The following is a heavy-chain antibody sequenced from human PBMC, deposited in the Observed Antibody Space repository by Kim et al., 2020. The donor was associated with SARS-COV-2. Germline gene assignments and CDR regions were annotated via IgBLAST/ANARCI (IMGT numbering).Heavy chain of an antibody. Sequence: GGSLRLSCAASGFTFNGYWMSWVRQAPGKGLEWVANIKQDGSEKYYVDSVKGRFTISRDNARNSLYLQMDRLRAEDTAVYYCARIFRYCGGDCTYYFDY. V-gene: IGHV3-7*03. J-gene: IGHJ4*01. CDR3: ARIFRYCGGDCTYYFDY. D-gene: IGHD2-21*01. CDR2: IKQDGSEK. CDR1: GFTFNGYW.